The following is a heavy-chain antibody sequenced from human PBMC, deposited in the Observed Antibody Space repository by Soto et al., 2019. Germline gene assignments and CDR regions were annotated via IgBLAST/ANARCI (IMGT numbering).Heavy chain of an antibody. Sequence: ASVKVSCKASGGTFSSYAISWVRQAPGQGLEWMGGIIPIFGTANYAQKFQGRVTITADKSTSTAYMELSSLRSEDTAVYYCAREVLPPLGNWFDPWGQGTLVTSPQ. V-gene: IGHV1-69*06. CDR3: AREVLPPLGNWFDP. CDR1: GGTFSSYA. J-gene: IGHJ5*02. D-gene: IGHD2-15*01. CDR2: IIPIFGTA.